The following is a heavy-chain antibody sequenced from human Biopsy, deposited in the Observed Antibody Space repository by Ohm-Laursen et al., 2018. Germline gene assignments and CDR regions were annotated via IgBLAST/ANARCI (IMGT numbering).Heavy chain of an antibody. D-gene: IGHD3-22*01. CDR2: INHRGSA. Sequence: QTLSLTCAVNGESSSGYFWTWIRQPPGKGLEWIGEINHRGSASYNPSLKSRITVLVDTSKNQFSLKLRSVTAADTAAYYCVRGVDYYDPYHYYALDVWGQGTTVTVSS. V-gene: IGHV4-34*01. CDR1: GESSSGYF. CDR3: VRGVDYYDPYHYYALDV. J-gene: IGHJ6*02.